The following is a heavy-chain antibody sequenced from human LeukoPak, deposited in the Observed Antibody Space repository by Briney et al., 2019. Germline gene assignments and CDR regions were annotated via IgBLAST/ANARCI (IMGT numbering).Heavy chain of an antibody. CDR1: GFTFSSYS. J-gene: IGHJ6*02. Sequence: GGSLRLSCAASGFTFSSYSMNWVRQAPGKGLEWVSSISSSSSYIYYADSVKGRFTISRDNAENSLYLQMNSLRAEDTAVYYCAREGSDYYYGMDVWGQGTTVTVSS. CDR3: AREGSDYYYGMDV. V-gene: IGHV3-21*01. D-gene: IGHD3-10*01. CDR2: ISSSSSYI.